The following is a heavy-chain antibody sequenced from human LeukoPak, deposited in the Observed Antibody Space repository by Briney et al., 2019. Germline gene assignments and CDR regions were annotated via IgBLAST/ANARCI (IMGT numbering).Heavy chain of an antibody. CDR3: ARLVGSRSCSGGTCYTDY. CDR1: GFTFSSND. V-gene: IGHV3-48*02. Sequence: PGGSLRLSCAGSGFTFSSNDMSWVRQPPGKGLEWVSYISITSKTIKYADSVKGRFTISRDNAENSLYLQMNSLRDEDTAVYYCARLVGSRSCSGGTCYTDYWGQGTLVTVSS. CDR2: ISITSKTI. J-gene: IGHJ4*02. D-gene: IGHD2-15*01.